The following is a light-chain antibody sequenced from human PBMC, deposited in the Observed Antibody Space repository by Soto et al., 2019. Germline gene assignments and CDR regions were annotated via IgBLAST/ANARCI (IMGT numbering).Light chain of an antibody. V-gene: IGLV2-14*01. Sequence: QSALTQPASVSGSPGQSITISCAGTSSDIGAFNYVSWYQDHPGKAPKLMIFGVSNRPSGVSNRFSGSKSGNTASLTISGLQAEDEADYYCSSYTTNSTMIFGGGTKLTVL. CDR2: GVS. CDR3: SSYTTNSTMI. CDR1: SSDIGAFNY. J-gene: IGLJ2*01.